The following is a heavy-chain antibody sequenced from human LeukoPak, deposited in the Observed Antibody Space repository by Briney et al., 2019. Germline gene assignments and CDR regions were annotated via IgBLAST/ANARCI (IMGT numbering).Heavy chain of an antibody. J-gene: IGHJ4*02. CDR1: GYTFTSYY. Sequence: ASVKVSCKASGYTFTSYYMHWVRQAPGQGLEWMGIINPSGGSTSYAQKFQGRVTMTRDTSTSTVYMELSSLRSEDTAVYYCARDWARYDFWSGYYTCGYWGQGTLVTVSS. D-gene: IGHD3-3*01. V-gene: IGHV1-46*01. CDR3: ARDWARYDFWSGYYTCGY. CDR2: INPSGGST.